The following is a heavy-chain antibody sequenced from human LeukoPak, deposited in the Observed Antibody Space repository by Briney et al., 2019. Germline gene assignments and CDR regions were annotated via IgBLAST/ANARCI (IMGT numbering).Heavy chain of an antibody. CDR2: IYYSGST. J-gene: IGHJ5*02. V-gene: IGHV4-39*01. Sequence: SETLSLTCTDSGGSISSSSYYWGWIRQPPGKGLEWIGSIYYSGSTYYNPSLKSRVTISVDTSKNQYSLKLSSVTAADTAVYYCARLRDWFDPWGQGTLVTVSS. CDR1: GGSISSSSYY. CDR3: ARLRDWFDP.